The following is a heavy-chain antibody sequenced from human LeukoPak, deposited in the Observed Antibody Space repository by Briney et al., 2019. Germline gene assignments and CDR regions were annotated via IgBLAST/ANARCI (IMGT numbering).Heavy chain of an antibody. CDR2: IKQDGGEK. V-gene: IGHV3-7*01. D-gene: IGHD6-13*01. CDR1: GFTFSNYW. CDR3: ARDVIAAANTFPYSYYGMDV. J-gene: IGHJ6*02. Sequence: QTGGSLRLSCAAPGFTFSNYWMSWVRQAPGKGLEWVANIKQDGGEKYYVDSVKGRFTISRDNAKSSLYLQMNSLRAEDTALYYCARDVIAAANTFPYSYYGMDVWGQGTTVTVSS.